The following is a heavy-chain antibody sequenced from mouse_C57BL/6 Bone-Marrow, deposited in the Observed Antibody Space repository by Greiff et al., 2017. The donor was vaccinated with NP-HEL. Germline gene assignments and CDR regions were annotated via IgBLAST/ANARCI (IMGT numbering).Heavy chain of an antibody. CDR2: IYPGDGDT. Sequence: VKLVESGPELVKPGASVKISCKASGYAFSSSWMNWVKQRPGKGLEWIGRIYPGDGDTNYNGKFKGKATLTADKSSSTAYMQLSSLTSEDSAVYFCASDYDDGAWFAYWGQGTLVTVSA. V-gene: IGHV1-82*01. J-gene: IGHJ3*01. D-gene: IGHD2-4*01. CDR3: ASDYDDGAWFAY. CDR1: GYAFSSSW.